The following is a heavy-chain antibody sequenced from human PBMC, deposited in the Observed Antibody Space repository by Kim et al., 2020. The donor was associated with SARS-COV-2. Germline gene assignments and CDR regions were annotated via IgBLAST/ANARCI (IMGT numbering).Heavy chain of an antibody. CDR3: ARHGGYCSSTSCYESPYYYYGMDV. J-gene: IGHJ6*02. V-gene: IGHV5-51*01. CDR2: IYPGDSDT. CDR1: GYSFTSYW. D-gene: IGHD2-2*01. Sequence: GESLKISCKGSGYSFTSYWIGWVRQMPGKGLEWMGIIYPGDSDTRYSPSFQGQVTISADKSISTAYLQWSSLKASDTAMYYCARHGGYCSSTSCYESPYYYYGMDVWGQGTTVTVSS.